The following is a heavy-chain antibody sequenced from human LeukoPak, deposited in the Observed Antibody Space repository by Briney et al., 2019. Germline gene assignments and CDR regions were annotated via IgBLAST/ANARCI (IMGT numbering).Heavy chain of an antibody. CDR2: ITGSGDRP. V-gene: IGHV3-23*01. Sequence: GGSLRLSCAASGFTFSSYAMSWVRQAPGKGLEWVSAITGSGDRPFYADSVKGRFTISRDNSKNTLYLQMNSLRAEDTAVYYCTKRVASLYYSDYWGQGTLVTVSP. D-gene: IGHD5-12*01. CDR1: GFTFSSYA. J-gene: IGHJ4*02. CDR3: TKRVASLYYSDY.